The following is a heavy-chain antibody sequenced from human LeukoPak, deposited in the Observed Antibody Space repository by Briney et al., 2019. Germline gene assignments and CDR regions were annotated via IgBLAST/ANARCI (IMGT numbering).Heavy chain of an antibody. V-gene: IGHV3-33*01. J-gene: IGHJ4*02. CDR1: GFTFSSYG. Sequence: GGSLRLSCAASGFTFSSYGMHWVRQAPGKGLEWVAVIWYDGSNKYYADSVKGRFTISRDNSKNTLYLQMNSLRAEDTAVYYCARDEAYYDSSALDYWGQGTLVTVSS. CDR2: IWYDGSNK. CDR3: ARDEAYYDSSALDY. D-gene: IGHD3-22*01.